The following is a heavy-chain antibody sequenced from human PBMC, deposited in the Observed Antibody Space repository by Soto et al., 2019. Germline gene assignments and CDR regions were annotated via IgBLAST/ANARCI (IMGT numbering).Heavy chain of an antibody. CDR2: IRQDESEK. V-gene: IGHV3-7*03. D-gene: IGHD1-26*01. CDR1: GLTFSDYW. CDR3: TNDKFSASYYVRGLTYYFEY. Sequence: ESGGGLVQPGGSLRLSCAVSGLTFSDYWMSWVRQAPGKGLEWVANIRQDESEKNYADSVKGRSTISRDNAKRSVYLQMNRLRAEDTAVYYCTNDKFSASYYVRGLTYYFEYWGQGTLVTVSS. J-gene: IGHJ4*02.